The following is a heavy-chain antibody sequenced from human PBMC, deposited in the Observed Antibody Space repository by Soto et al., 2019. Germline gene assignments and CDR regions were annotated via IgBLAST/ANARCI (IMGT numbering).Heavy chain of an antibody. CDR2: MNPNSGNT. CDR1: GYGFACCA. V-gene: IGHV1-8*01. D-gene: IGHD3-3*01. J-gene: IGHJ6*03. CDR3: ARGPTYYDFWSGYPHQYYYYYMDV. Sequence: GTSVKVYSKAHGYGFACCAICWVRQATGQGLEWMGWMNPNSGNTGYAQKFQGRVTMTRNTSISTAYMELSSLRSEDTAVYYCARGPTYYDFWSGYPHQYYYYYMDVWGKGTSVTVSS.